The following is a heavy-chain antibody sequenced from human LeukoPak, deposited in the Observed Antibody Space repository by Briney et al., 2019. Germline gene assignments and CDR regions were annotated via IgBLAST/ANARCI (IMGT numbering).Heavy chain of an antibody. CDR1: GFTFSSYA. CDR3: AKDDGYNGYFDY. V-gene: IGHV3-23*01. Sequence: GGSLRLSCAASGFTFSSYAMSWVRQAPGKGLEWVSAISGSGGSTCYADSVKGRFTISRDNSKNTLYLQMNSLRAEDTAVYYCAKDDGYNGYFDYWGQGTLVTVSS. J-gene: IGHJ4*02. CDR2: ISGSGGST. D-gene: IGHD5-24*01.